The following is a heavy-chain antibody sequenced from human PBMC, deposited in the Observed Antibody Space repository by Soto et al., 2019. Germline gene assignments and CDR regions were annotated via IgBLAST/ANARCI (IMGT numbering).Heavy chain of an antibody. CDR3: AHRRGGYVFFFEAEDGIRGTVPVSAFLLNRSSDL. CDR2: IYWDDYK. J-gene: IGHJ2*01. CDR1: GVG. D-gene: IGHD3-3*01. V-gene: IGHV2-5*02. Sequence: GVGVGWIRQPPGKALEWLALIYWDDYKRYRPSLKSRLRFTKDTSKNQVVIKMPNMDPVDTATYYCAHRRGGYVFFFEAEDGIRGTVPVSAFLLNRSSDL.